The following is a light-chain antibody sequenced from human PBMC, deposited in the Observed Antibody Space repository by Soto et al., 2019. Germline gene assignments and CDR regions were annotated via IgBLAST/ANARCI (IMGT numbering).Light chain of an antibody. V-gene: IGKV3-20*01. CDR1: QSVSSSY. J-gene: IGKJ2*01. Sequence: ENVLTQSPGTLSLSPGERATLSCRASQSVSSSYLAWYQQKPGQAPSLLIYDASSRATGIPDRFSGSGSGTDFTLTISRLEPEDFAIYYCQQFVSSPPMFTFGQGTKLEIK. CDR3: QQFVSSPPMFT. CDR2: DAS.